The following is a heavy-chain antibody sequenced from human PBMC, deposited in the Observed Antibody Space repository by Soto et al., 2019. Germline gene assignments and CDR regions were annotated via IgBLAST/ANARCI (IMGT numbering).Heavy chain of an antibody. J-gene: IGHJ4*02. D-gene: IGHD5-18*01. Sequence: EVQLVESGGGLVQPGGSLRLSCTVSGLTFTTYNFNWVRQAPGKGLEWISFINPGSTTRHYADSVKGRFTISRDNAKNTLYLQMNSLSDADAAVYYGVGAWKGNSDGYFYWGQGTRVTVSS. CDR3: VGAWKGNSDGYFY. CDR2: INPGSTTR. CDR1: GLTFTTYN. V-gene: IGHV3-48*02.